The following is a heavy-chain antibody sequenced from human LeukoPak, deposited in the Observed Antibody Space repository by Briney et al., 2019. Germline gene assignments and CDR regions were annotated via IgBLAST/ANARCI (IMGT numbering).Heavy chain of an antibody. V-gene: IGHV3-33*01. CDR2: IWYDGSNK. Sequence: GGSLRLSCAASGFTFSSWGMHWVRQAPGKGLDWVAVIWYDGSNKYYADSVKGRFTISRDNSKNTLYLQMNSLRAEDTAVYYCAREGIAAESAFDYWGQGTLVTVSS. CDR3: AREGIAAESAFDY. D-gene: IGHD6-13*01. CDR1: GFTFSSWG. J-gene: IGHJ4*02.